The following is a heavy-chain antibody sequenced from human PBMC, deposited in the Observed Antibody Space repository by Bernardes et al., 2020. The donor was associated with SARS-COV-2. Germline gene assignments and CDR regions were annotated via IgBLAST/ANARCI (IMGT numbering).Heavy chain of an antibody. CDR2: ISPYNGHR. D-gene: IGHD3-10*01. Sequence: ASVKVSCKASGYTFNTYGINWVRQVPGQGLEWMGWISPYNGHRKYSQSVQDRVTMTTDTSTSTAYMEMRSLRSDDTAVYYCARDHYHLTELLSGVSNWFDPWGQGTTVTVSS. J-gene: IGHJ5*02. CDR3: ARDHYHLTELLSGVSNWFDP. CDR1: GYTFNTYG. V-gene: IGHV1-18*01.